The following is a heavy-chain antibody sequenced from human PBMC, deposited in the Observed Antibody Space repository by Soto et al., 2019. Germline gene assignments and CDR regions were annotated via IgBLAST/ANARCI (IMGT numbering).Heavy chain of an antibody. D-gene: IGHD4-17*01. CDR3: VRDGYGGQEAFAF. J-gene: IGHJ3*01. CDR2: ISGYYDTT. Sequence: QVHLVQSGAEVKKPGASMRVSCKASGYTFSNYGISWVRQAPGQGLEWLGWISGYYDTTSYPLKSRGRVTMTPDRTTSTPYIDLSSLTSEDTSVYYCVRDGYGGQEAFAFWGQGTVFTVSS. V-gene: IGHV1-18*01. CDR1: GYTFSNYG.